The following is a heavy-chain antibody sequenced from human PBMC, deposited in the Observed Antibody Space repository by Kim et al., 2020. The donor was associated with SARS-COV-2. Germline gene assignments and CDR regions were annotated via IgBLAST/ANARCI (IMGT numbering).Heavy chain of an antibody. Sequence: GSLSLTCTVSGGSISSYYWRWIRQPPGKGLEWVGYIYYSGSTNYNPSLKSRVTISVDKSKNQFSLKLSSVTAADTAVYYCARATAGYSSSWYIDYWGQGTLVTVSS. CDR3: ARATAGYSSSWYIDY. CDR2: IYYSGST. D-gene: IGHD6-13*01. V-gene: IGHV4-59*13. CDR1: GGSISSYY. J-gene: IGHJ4*02.